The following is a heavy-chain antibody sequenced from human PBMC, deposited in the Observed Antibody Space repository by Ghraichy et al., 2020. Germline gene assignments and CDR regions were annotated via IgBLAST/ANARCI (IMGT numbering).Heavy chain of an antibody. J-gene: IGHJ3*02. V-gene: IGHV6-1*01. D-gene: IGHD3-10*01. Sequence: SQTLSLTCAISGDSVSGNGGAWNWIRQSASRGLEWLGRTYYRSKWYNEYAISVESRITIYAETSKNQFSLQLKSVTPEDTAVYYCARDMSPVGEAFDIWGQGTTVTVSS. CDR1: GDSVSGNGGA. CDR3: ARDMSPVGEAFDI. CDR2: TYYRSKWYN.